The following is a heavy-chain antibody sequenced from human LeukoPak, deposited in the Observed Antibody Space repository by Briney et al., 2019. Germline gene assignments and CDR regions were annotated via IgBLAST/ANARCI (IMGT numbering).Heavy chain of an antibody. CDR1: GGSFSGYY. CDR3: AIIYSGYDVDY. J-gene: IGHJ4*02. CDR2: INHSGST. V-gene: IGHV4-34*01. D-gene: IGHD5-12*01. Sequence: SETLSLTCAVYGGSFSGYYWSWIRQPPGKGLEWIGEINHSGSTNYNPSLKSRVTMSVDTSKNQFSLRLSSVTAADTAVYYCAIIYSGYDVDYWGQGTRVTVSS.